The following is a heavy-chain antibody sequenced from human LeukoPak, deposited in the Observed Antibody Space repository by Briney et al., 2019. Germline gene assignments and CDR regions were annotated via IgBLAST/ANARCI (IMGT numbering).Heavy chain of an antibody. CDR3: ATLKVGATGHMDV. V-gene: IGHV4-59*01. Sequence: SETLSLTCTVSGGSISSYYWSWIRQPPGKGLEWIGYIYYSGSTNYNPSLKSRVTISADTSKNQFSLKLSSVTAADTAVCYCATLKVGATGHMDVWGKGTTVTVSP. D-gene: IGHD1-26*01. J-gene: IGHJ6*04. CDR1: GGSISSYY. CDR2: IYYSGST.